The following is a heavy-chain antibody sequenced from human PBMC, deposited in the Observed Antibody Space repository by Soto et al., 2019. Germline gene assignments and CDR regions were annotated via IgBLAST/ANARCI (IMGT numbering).Heavy chain of an antibody. D-gene: IGHD3-10*01. V-gene: IGHV4-34*01. CDR1: GGSFSGYY. Sequence: SSETLSLTCAVYGGSFSGYYWSWIRQPPGKGLEWIGEINHSGSTNYNPSLKSRVTISVDTSKNQFSLKLSSVTAADTAVYYCARVFYGSGSYSYYYYYGMDVWGQGTTVTVSS. J-gene: IGHJ6*02. CDR3: ARVFYGSGSYSYYYYYGMDV. CDR2: INHSGST.